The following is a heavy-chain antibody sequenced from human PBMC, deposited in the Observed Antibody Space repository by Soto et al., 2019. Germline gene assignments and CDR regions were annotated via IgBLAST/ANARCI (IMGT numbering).Heavy chain of an antibody. CDR3: ARDPAIYSGKFDYGLDV. D-gene: IGHD4-4*01. J-gene: IGHJ6*02. Sequence: EVQLVESGGGLVQAGGSLSLFCAASGFTFSNYEMNWVRQAPGKGLEWVSYIGTRGRTIYYADSVKGRFTISRDNAKNSLYLQMNSLRAEDTAVYYCARDPAIYSGKFDYGLDVWGQGTTVTVSS. CDR2: IGTRGRTI. V-gene: IGHV3-48*03. CDR1: GFTFSNYE.